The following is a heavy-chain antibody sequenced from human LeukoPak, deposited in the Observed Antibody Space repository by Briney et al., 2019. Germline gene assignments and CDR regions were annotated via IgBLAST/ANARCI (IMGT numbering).Heavy chain of an antibody. D-gene: IGHD2-21*01. V-gene: IGHV4-34*01. CDR3: ARGRLDYYYYYYMDV. J-gene: IGHJ6*03. Sequence: SETLSLTCAVYGGSFSGYYRSWIRQPPGKGLEWIGEINHSGSTNYNPSLKSRVTISVDTSKNQFSLKLSSVTAVDTAVYYCARGRLDYYYYYYMDVWGKGTTVTVSS. CDR1: GGSFSGYY. CDR2: INHSGST.